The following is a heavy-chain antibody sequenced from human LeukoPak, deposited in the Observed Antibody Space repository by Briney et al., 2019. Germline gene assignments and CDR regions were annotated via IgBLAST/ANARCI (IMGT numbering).Heavy chain of an antibody. CDR2: IKRNTDGGTT. D-gene: IGHD1-26*01. CDR3: TTATSGRRDGEDY. J-gene: IGHJ4*02. V-gene: IGHV3-15*01. CDR1: GITLSNAW. Sequence: GGSLRLSCAASGITLSNAWMSWVRQAPGKGLEWVGRIKRNTDGGTTEYGAPVKGRFSISRDDPKNTLFLQMSSLETEDTAVYYCTTATSGRRDGEDYWGQGTLVTVSS.